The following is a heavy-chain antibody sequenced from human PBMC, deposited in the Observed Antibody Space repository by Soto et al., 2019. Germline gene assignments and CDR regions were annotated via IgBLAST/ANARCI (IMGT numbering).Heavy chain of an antibody. CDR3: AREYYYGSGSYYSHFDY. D-gene: IGHD3-10*01. V-gene: IGHV4-59*01. J-gene: IGHJ4*02. CDR2: IYYSGST. CDR1: GGSISSYY. Sequence: QVQLQESGPGLVKPSETLSLTCTVSGGSISSYYWCWIRQPPGKGLGWIGYIYYSGSTNYNPYLKRRVTISVETSKNQFSLKLSSVTAADTAVYYCAREYYYGSGSYYSHFDYWGQGTLVTVSS.